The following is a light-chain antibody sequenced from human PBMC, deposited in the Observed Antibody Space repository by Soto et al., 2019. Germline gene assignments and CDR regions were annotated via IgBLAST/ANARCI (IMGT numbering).Light chain of an antibody. Sequence: DIQMTQSPSTLSASVGDRVTITCRASQSISSWLAWYQQKPGKAPELLIYDASNLESGVPSRFSGSESGTEFTLTISSLQPDDFATYYCQQYSSYLWTFGQGTKVDNK. J-gene: IGKJ1*01. CDR1: QSISSW. CDR2: DAS. V-gene: IGKV1-5*01. CDR3: QQYSSYLWT.